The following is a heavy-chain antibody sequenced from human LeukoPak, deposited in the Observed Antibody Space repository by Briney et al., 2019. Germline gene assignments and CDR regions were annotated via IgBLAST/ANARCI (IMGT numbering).Heavy chain of an antibody. CDR2: ISGISGSTT. CDR1: GFTFANYA. J-gene: IGHJ6*02. CDR3: AKNYNSGRGVPYGMDV. Sequence: GGSLRLSCAASGFTFANYAMRWVRQAPGKGLQWVSAISGISGSTTIYADSVKGRFTVSRDNSKSTLYLQMSSLRVEDTAVYYCAKNYNSGRGVPYGMDVWGQGTTVTVAS. D-gene: IGHD3-10*01. V-gene: IGHV3-23*01.